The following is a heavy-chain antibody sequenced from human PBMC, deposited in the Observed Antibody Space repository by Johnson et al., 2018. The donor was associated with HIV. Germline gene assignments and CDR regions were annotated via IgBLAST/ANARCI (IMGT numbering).Heavy chain of an antibody. CDR2: IKQDGSEK. V-gene: IGHV3-7*03. D-gene: IGHD1-1*01. CDR3: AREWVNGAFDI. J-gene: IGHJ3*02. Sequence: VQLVESGGGLVQPGGSLRLSCAASGVPFSRPRMTWVRQSPGKGLEWVANIKQDGSEKYYEDSMKGRFTISRDNYQNTLYLQMNSLRAEDTAVYYCAREWVNGAFDIWGQGTMVTVSS. CDR1: GVPFSRPR.